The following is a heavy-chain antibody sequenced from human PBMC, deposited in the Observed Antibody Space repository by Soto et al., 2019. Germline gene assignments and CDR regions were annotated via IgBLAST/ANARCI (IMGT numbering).Heavy chain of an antibody. D-gene: IGHD2-21*01. J-gene: IGHJ4*02. CDR3: AKGRGVLFCVDQ. CDR2: ISGSGDNT. V-gene: IGHV3-23*01. Sequence: EVQLLESGGGLVQPGGSLRLSCAASGFTFSTFAMTWVRQAPGKGLEWVSAISGSGDNTYYADSVKGRFTMSRDNSKSTLYLQMNSLRGDDTAVYLCAKGRGVLFCVDQWGQGTRVTVSS. CDR1: GFTFSTFA.